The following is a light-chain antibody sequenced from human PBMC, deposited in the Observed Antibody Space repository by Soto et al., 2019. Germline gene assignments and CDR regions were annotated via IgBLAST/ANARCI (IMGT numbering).Light chain of an antibody. CDR3: QYYDDSMWT. V-gene: IGKV3-20*01. J-gene: IGKJ1*01. Sequence: EIVMTQSPGTLSLSPGERATISCRASQVIGSRYSAWYHQKYGQSPRLLIYGALYRAPGIPDRFSGSGSGTDFTLSISRLEPEDFAVYYCQYYDDSMWTFGQGTKVEVK. CDR2: GAL. CDR1: QVIGSRY.